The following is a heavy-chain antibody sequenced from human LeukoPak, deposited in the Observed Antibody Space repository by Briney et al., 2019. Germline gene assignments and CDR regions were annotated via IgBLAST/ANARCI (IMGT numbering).Heavy chain of an antibody. D-gene: IGHD5-24*01. CDR3: ARDLVAGGYNDY. Sequence: QSGGSLRLSCAASGFTFSSYAMHWVRQAPGKGLEWVAVISYDGSNKYYADSVKGRFTISRDNSKNTLYLQMNSLRAEDTAVYYCARDLVAGGYNDYWGQGTLVTVSS. CDR1: GFTFSSYA. V-gene: IGHV3-30-3*01. J-gene: IGHJ4*02. CDR2: ISYDGSNK.